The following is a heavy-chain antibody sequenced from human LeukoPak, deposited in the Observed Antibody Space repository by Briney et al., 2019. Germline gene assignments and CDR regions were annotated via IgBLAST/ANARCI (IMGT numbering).Heavy chain of an antibody. D-gene: IGHD2-2*01. J-gene: IGHJ5*02. CDR1: GGSFSGYY. CDR3: ARYRHCSSTSCYRGASMWFDP. Sequence: SETLSLTCAVYGGSFSGYYWSWIRQPPGKGLEWIGEINHSGSTNYNPSLKSRVTISVDTSKNQFSLKLSSVTAADTAVYYCARYRHCSSTSCYRGASMWFDPWGQGTPVTVSS. CDR2: INHSGST. V-gene: IGHV4-34*01.